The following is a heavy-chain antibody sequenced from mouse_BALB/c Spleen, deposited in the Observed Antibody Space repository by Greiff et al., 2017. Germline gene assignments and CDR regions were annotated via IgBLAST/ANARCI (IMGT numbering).Heavy chain of an antibody. J-gene: IGHJ3*01. D-gene: IGHD2-1*01. CDR1: GYTFTSYT. V-gene: IGHV1-4*01. Sequence: QVQLKESGAELARPGASVKMSCKASGYTFTSYTMHWVKQRPGQGLEWIGYVNPSSGYTNYNQKFKDKATLTADKSSSTAYMQLSSLTSEDSAVYYCARDGNPLFAYWGQGTLVTVSA. CDR3: ARDGNPLFAY. CDR2: VNPSSGYT.